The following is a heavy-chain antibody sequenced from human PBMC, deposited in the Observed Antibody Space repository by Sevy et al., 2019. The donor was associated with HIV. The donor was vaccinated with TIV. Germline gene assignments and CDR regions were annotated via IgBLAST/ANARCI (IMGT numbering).Heavy chain of an antibody. Sequence: SVKVSCKASGFTFTSSAVQWVRQARGQRLEWIGWIVVGSGNTNYAQKFQETVTITRDMSTSTAYMELSSLRSEDTAVYYCAADRGDCGDDCYWYYYYGMDVWGQGTTVTVSS. J-gene: IGHJ6*02. V-gene: IGHV1-58*01. CDR1: GFTFTSSA. D-gene: IGHD2-21*02. CDR2: IVVGSGNT. CDR3: AADRGDCGDDCYWYYYYGMDV.